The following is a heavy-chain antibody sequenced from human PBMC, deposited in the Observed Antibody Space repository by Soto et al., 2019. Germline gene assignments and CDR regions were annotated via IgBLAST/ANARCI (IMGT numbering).Heavy chain of an antibody. D-gene: IGHD5-18*01. CDR1: GFMFSAYW. J-gene: IGHJ4*02. CDR3: ARDFYGGYTYGPGDY. Sequence: EVQLVESGGGLVQPGGSLRLSCAASGFMFSAYWMSWVRQAPEKGLEWVANIHGDGGKIYYVDSVKGRFTISRDNAKRSLYLQMNSLRAEDTAVYYCARDFYGGYTYGPGDYWGQGALVAVSS. V-gene: IGHV3-7*01. CDR2: IHGDGGKI.